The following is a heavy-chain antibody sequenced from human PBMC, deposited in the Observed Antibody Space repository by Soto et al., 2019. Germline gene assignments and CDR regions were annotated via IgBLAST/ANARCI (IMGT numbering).Heavy chain of an antibody. CDR3: AVSPRGYYYDSSGYLH. Sequence: PVGSLRLSCAASGFTFSSYAMSWVRQAPGKGLEWVSAISGSGGSTYYADSVKGRLTISRDNSKNTLYLQMNSLRAEDTAVYYCAVSPRGYYYDSSGYLHWGQGTLVTVSS. J-gene: IGHJ4*02. CDR1: GFTFSSYA. D-gene: IGHD3-22*01. V-gene: IGHV3-23*01. CDR2: ISGSGGST.